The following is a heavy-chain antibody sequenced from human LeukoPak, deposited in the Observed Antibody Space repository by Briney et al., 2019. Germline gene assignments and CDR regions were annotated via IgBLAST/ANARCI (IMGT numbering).Heavy chain of an antibody. CDR2: IFHSGST. CDR3: ARANYYDNSGCSRGAFDI. CDR1: GYSISSGFY. D-gene: IGHD3-22*01. J-gene: IGHJ3*02. Sequence: SETLSLTCSVSGFSGYSISSGFYWGWIRQPPGKGLEWIGSIFHSGSTYYNPSLKSRVTISVGTSKNQFSLKLSSVTAADTALYYCARANYYDNSGCSRGAFDIWGQGTMVTVSS. V-gene: IGHV4-38-2*02.